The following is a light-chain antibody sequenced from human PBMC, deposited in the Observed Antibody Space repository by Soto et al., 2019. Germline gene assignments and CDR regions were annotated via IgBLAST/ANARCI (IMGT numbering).Light chain of an antibody. V-gene: IGKV1-5*01. Sequence: DIQVTQSPSILSASIGDRVTISCRASQSISVWLAWYQQKPGKAPRVLIFDATALESGVPSRFSGSGSGTEFTLTINNLQPDDFATYYCQQYHTSWWTFGQGTKLDIK. J-gene: IGKJ1*01. CDR1: QSISVW. CDR3: QQYHTSWWT. CDR2: DAT.